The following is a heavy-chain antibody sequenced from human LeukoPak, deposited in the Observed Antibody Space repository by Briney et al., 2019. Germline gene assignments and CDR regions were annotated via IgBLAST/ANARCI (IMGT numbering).Heavy chain of an antibody. CDR2: IYPGDSDT. D-gene: IGHD5-24*01. CDR1: GYSFTGYW. CDR3: ARQDGAAKYYFDY. Sequence: GESLKISCKGSGYSFTGYWIAWVRQMPGKGLEGIGIIYPGDSDTRYSPSFQGQVTISVDKSINTAYLQWSSLRASDTAMYYCARQDGAAKYYFDYWGQGTLVTVSS. J-gene: IGHJ4*02. V-gene: IGHV5-51*01.